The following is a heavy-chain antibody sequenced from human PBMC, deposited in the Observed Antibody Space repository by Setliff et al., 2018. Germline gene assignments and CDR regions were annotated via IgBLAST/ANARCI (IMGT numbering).Heavy chain of an antibody. V-gene: IGHV1-18*01. D-gene: IGHD3-9*01. CDR1: GDTFNTYT. CDR3: ARDILLVEGVSVTGCWFDP. J-gene: IGHJ5*02. CDR2: ISPYNGNT. Sequence: ASVKVSCKVSGDTFNTYTLSWVRQAPGQGLEWMGWISPYNGNTKYAQKFQGRVTMTADTSTSTAYMELRSLRFDDTAVYYCARDILLVEGVSVTGCWFDPWGQGALVTVSS.